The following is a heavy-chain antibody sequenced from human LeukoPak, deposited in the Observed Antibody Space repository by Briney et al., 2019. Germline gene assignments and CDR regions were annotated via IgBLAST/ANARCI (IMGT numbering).Heavy chain of an antibody. Sequence: GGSLRLSCAASGFTFSSYAMHWVRQAPGKGLGWVAVISYDGSNKYYADSVKGRFTISRDNSKNALYLQMNSLRAEDTAMYYCAKDQQLEPFHYWGQGTLVTVSS. J-gene: IGHJ4*02. CDR1: GFTFSSYA. V-gene: IGHV3-30-3*02. CDR3: AKDQQLEPFHY. CDR2: ISYDGSNK. D-gene: IGHD1-1*01.